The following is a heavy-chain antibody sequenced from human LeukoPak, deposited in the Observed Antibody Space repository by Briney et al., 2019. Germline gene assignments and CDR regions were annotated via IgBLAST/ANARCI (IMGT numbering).Heavy chain of an antibody. V-gene: IGHV3-7*01. CDR1: GFTFSSYW. Sequence: GGSLRLSCAASGFTFSSYWMSWVRQPPGRGLEWVANIKQDGSEKYYVDSVKGRFTISRDNPKNSLYLQMNSLRAEDTAVYYCARFSFYYYGLDVWGQGSTVTVSS. J-gene: IGHJ6*02. CDR3: ARFSFYYYGLDV. CDR2: IKQDGSEK.